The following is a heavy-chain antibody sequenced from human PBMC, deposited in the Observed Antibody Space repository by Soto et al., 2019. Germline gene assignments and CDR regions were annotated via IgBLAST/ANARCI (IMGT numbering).Heavy chain of an antibody. CDR3: ARGRYGDY. D-gene: IGHD1-1*01. CDR1: GYDSTTYG. Sequence: QVHLVQSGAEVKKPGASVKVSCKGSGYDSTTYGIIWVRQAPGQGLEWMAWISAHNGNTDYAQKLQGRVTVTRDTSTSTAYMELRSLRSDDTAVYYCARGRYGDYWGQGALVTVSS. V-gene: IGHV1-18*01. J-gene: IGHJ4*02. CDR2: ISAHNGNT.